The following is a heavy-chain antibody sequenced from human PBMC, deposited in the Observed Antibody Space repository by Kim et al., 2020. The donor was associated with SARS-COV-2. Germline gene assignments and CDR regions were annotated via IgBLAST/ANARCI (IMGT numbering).Heavy chain of an antibody. J-gene: IGHJ4*02. V-gene: IGHV4-31*03. CDR2: IYYSGST. CDR3: ARGRPGTIDY. D-gene: IGHD4-17*01. Sequence: SETLSLTCTVSGGSISSGGYYWSWIRQHPGKGLEWIGYIYYSGSTYYNPSLKSRVTISVDTSKNQFSLKLSSVTAADTAVYYCARGRPGTIDYWGQGTLVTVSS. CDR1: GGSISSGGYY.